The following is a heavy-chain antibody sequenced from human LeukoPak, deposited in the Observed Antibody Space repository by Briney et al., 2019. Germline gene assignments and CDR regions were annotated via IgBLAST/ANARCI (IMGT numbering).Heavy chain of an antibody. CDR2: MNPNSGDT. Sequence: ASVKVSCKASGYTFTSYDINWVRQATGQGLEWMGWMNPNSGDTGYAQKFQGRVTMTRNTSISTAYMELSSLRSEDTAVYYCARGEVVPAATHYYYYYYMDVWGKGTTVTVSS. J-gene: IGHJ6*03. CDR3: ARGEVVPAATHYYYYYYMDV. D-gene: IGHD2-2*01. CDR1: GYTFTSYD. V-gene: IGHV1-8*01.